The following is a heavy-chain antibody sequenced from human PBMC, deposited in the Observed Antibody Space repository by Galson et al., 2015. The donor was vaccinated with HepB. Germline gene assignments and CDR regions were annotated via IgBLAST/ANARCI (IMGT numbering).Heavy chain of an antibody. J-gene: IGHJ4*02. D-gene: IGHD6-13*01. Sequence: SLRLSCAGSGFTFSSYWLGWVRQAPGKGLEWVANTREDGGEKHYIESVKGRFTISRDNARNSVYLEMNSLRAEDTAVYYCARGRSHAYWGQGTLVTVSS. CDR2: TREDGGEK. CDR3: ARGRSHAY. V-gene: IGHV3-7*03. CDR1: GFTFSSYW.